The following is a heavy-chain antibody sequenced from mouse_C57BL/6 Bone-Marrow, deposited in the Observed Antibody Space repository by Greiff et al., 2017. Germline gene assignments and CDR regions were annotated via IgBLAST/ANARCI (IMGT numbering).Heavy chain of an antibody. V-gene: IGHV14-2*01. CDR2: LDPEDGEP. CDR1: GFNIQDYY. CDR3: TRSLIYYGTNY. J-gene: IGHJ2*01. Sequence: VQLQQSGAELVQPGASVKLSCTASGFNIQDYYIHWVTQRTDPGLEWIGRLDPEDGEPTYAPKFQDKATITADTSSTTAYLQLSSLTSEDTAVYYCTRSLIYYGTNYWGQGTTLTVSS. D-gene: IGHD1-1*01.